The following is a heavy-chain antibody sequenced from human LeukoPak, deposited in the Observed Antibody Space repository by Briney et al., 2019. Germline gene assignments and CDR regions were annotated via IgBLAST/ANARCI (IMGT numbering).Heavy chain of an antibody. CDR1: GGSISSGGYY. CDR2: IYYSGST. CDR3: ARSLRGEVFDY. V-gene: IGHV4-31*03. D-gene: IGHD3-16*01. J-gene: IGHJ4*02. Sequence: PSETLSLTFTVSGGSISSGGYYWSWIRQHPGKGLEWIGYIYYSGSTYYNPSLKSRVTISVDTSKNQFSLKLSSVTAADTAVYYCARSLRGEVFDYWGQGTLVTVSS.